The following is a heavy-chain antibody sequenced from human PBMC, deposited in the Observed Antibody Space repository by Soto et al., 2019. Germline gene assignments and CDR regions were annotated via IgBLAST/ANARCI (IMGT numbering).Heavy chain of an antibody. J-gene: IGHJ6*02. V-gene: IGHV3-30*03. Sequence: LRLSCAASGFTFSSYGMHWVRQAPGKGLEWVAVISYDGSNKYYADSVKGRFTISRDNSKNTLYLQMNSLRAEDTAVYCCAAERGMDVWGQGTTVTVSS. CDR2: ISYDGSNK. CDR1: GFTFSSYG. CDR3: AAERGMDV.